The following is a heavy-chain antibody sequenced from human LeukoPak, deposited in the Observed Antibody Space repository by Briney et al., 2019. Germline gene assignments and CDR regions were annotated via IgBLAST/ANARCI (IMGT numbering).Heavy chain of an antibody. J-gene: IGHJ3*02. CDR3: ARVELSAFDI. Sequence: SETLSLTCTVSGGSISSYYWSWIRQPPGKGLEWIGYIYYSGSTNYSPSLKSRVTISVDTSKNQFSLKLSSVTAADTAVYYCARVELSAFDIWGQGTMVTVSS. CDR1: GGSISSYY. D-gene: IGHD1-7*01. CDR2: IYYSGST. V-gene: IGHV4-59*01.